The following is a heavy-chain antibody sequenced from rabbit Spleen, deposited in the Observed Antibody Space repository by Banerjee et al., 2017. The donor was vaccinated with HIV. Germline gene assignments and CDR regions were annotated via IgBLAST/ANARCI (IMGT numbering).Heavy chain of an antibody. CDR3: ARGSATMTMVITGYYFNL. J-gene: IGHJ4*01. CDR1: RFSFSSSYY. D-gene: IGHD2-1*01. V-gene: IGHV1S45*01. Sequence: QEQLVESGGDLVQPGGSLTLSCTASRFSFSSSYYMCWVRQAPGKGLEWVTCIYGGSFGSTVYASWAKGRFTISKTSSTTVTLQMTSLTAADTATYFCARGSATMTMVITGYYFNLWGPGTLVTVS. CDR2: IYGGSFGST.